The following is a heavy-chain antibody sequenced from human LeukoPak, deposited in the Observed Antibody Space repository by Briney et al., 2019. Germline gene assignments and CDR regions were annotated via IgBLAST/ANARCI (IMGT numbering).Heavy chain of an antibody. Sequence: GGSLRLSCAASGFTFSSYDMHWVRQAPGKGLEWVSSISGSSSYIYYADSVKGRFTISRDNAKNSLYLQMNSLRAGDTALYYCARADSNIAARRIGFDYWGQGTLVTVSS. CDR3: ARADSNIAARRIGFDY. J-gene: IGHJ4*02. CDR1: GFTFSSYD. CDR2: ISGSSSYI. V-gene: IGHV3-21*01. D-gene: IGHD6-6*01.